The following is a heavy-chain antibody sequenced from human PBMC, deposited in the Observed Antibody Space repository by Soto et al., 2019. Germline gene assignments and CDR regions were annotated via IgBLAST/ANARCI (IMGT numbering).Heavy chain of an antibody. CDR3: ASRSSGWYFDY. D-gene: IGHD6-19*01. Sequence: EVQLLESGGGLVQPGGSLRLSCAASGFTFSSYAMTWVRQAPGKGLEWVSVSGSGGSTYYADSVKGRFTISRDNSKNTLYLQMSSLRPEDTAVYYCASRSSGWYFDYWGQGTLVTVSS. CDR2: SGSGGST. V-gene: IGHV3-23*01. J-gene: IGHJ4*02. CDR1: GFTFSSYA.